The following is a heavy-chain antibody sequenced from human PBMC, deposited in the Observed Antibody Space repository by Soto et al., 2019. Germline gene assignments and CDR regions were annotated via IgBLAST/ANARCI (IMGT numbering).Heavy chain of an antibody. V-gene: IGHV3-21*01. J-gene: IGHJ3*02. CDR3: ARGRVAARPWGDAFDI. D-gene: IGHD6-6*01. CDR2: ISSRSSYI. CDR1: RFTFISYS. Sequence: SLRLACSPSRFTFISYSMNRVRQAPGKGLAWVSSISSRSSYIYYADSVKGRFNIARDNAKNSLYLQMNRLRAEDTAVYYCARGRVAARPWGDAFDIWGQGTMVTVSS.